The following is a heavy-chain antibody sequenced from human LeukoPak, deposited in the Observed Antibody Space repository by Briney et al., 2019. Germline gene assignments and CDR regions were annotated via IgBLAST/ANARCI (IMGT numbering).Heavy chain of an antibody. D-gene: IGHD1-1*01. Sequence: GASVNDSCKACGYTLTGYYIHWVRQAPGQGLDWMGWIHPNSGCTNYAKKFQGRVTMTRDTSISTEYMEMSRLRSVDTAVYYCARDRTTGTTPHYYFDYWGQGTLVTVSS. V-gene: IGHV1-2*02. CDR2: IHPNSGCT. CDR3: ARDRTTGTTPHYYFDY. J-gene: IGHJ4*02. CDR1: GYTLTGYY.